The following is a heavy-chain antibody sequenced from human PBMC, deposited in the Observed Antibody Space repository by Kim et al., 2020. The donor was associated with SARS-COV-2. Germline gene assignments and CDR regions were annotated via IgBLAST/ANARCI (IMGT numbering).Heavy chain of an antibody. J-gene: IGHJ4*02. D-gene: IGHD4-17*01. V-gene: IGHV3-23*01. CDR3: ATLMTTVTKGDY. Sequence: SYADSVKGRFTISRDNSKNTLYLQMNSLRAEDTAVYYCATLMTTVTKGDYWGQGTLVTVSS.